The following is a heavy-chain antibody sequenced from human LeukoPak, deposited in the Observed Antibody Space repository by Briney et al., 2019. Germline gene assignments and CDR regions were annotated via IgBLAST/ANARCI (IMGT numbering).Heavy chain of an antibody. J-gene: IGHJ4*02. CDR1: GYTFIGYY. Sequence: GSVKVSCKASGYTFIGYYIHWVRQAPGQGLEWMGWMNPNSGDTNYAQKFQGRVTMTRDTSISTAYMELSRLRSDDTAVYYCSRIYIQDGNCNWGQGTLVTVSS. CDR2: MNPNSGDT. V-gene: IGHV1-2*02. D-gene: IGHD1-7*01. CDR3: SRIYIQDGNCN.